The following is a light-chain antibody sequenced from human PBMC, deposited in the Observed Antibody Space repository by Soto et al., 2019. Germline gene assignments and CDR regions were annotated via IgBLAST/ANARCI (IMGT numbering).Light chain of an antibody. V-gene: IGKV3-20*01. J-gene: IGKJ5*01. CDR1: QSVSSSY. CDR3: QQYGSSPFT. CDR2: GAS. Sequence: EIVLTQSPGPLSLSPGERATLSCRASQSVSSSYLAWYQQKPGQAPSLLIYGASSRATGIPDRFSGSGSGTDFTLTISRLEPEDVAVYYCQQYGSSPFTFGQGKRLEIK.